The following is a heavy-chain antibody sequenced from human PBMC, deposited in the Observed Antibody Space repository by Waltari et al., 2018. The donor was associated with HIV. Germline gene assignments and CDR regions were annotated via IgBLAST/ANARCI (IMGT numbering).Heavy chain of an antibody. J-gene: IGHJ6*02. CDR2: IYPDGRK. V-gene: IGHV3-53*02. CDR3: TRVLSLGTSWYFGMDV. CDR1: GFNVSGKY. Sequence: EVQLVETGGALIQPGGSLRLSCAASGFNVSGKYMAGVRQAPGKGPECVSGIYPDGRKFYADSVKGRFTISRDSSKNTISLQMKSLRAEDTAVFYCTRVLSLGTSWYFGMDVWGRGTTVTVSS. D-gene: IGHD6-13*01.